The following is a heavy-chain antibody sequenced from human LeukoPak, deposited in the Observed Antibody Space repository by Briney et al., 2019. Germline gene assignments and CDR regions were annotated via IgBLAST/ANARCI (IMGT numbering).Heavy chain of an antibody. CDR2: MSASGST. V-gene: IGHV4-61*09. CDR3: ARRNKFRTFDY. CDR1: GGSINSGSYY. Sequence: PSQTLSLTCTVSGGSINSGSYYWSWIRQPAGKGLEWIGHMSASGSTNNNPSLKSRVTMSVDTSKTQFSLNLSSVTAADTAVYYCARRNKFRTFDYWGQGTLVTVSS. J-gene: IGHJ4*02. D-gene: IGHD1/OR15-1a*01.